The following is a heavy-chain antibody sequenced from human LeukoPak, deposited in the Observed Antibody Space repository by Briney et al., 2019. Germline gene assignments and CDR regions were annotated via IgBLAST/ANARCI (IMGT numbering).Heavy chain of an antibody. CDR3: ARADGTPPYYYYGMDV. CDR2: IYYSGST. J-gene: IGHJ6*02. Sequence: SETLSLTCTVSGGSISSYYWSWIRQPPGKGLEWIGYIYYSGSTNYNPSLKSRVTISVDTSKNQFSLKLSSVTAADTAVYYCARADGTPPYYYYGMDVWGQGTTVTVSS. V-gene: IGHV4-59*01. CDR1: GGSISSYY.